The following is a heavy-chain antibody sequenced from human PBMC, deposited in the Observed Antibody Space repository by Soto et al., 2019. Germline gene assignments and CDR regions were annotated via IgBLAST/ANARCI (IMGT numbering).Heavy chain of an antibody. CDR2: ISGSGGST. Sequence: EVQLLESGGGLVQPGGSLRLSCAASGFTFSSYAMSWVRQAPGKGLEWVSAISGSGGSTYYADSVKGRFTISRDNSKNSLYLQMNSLRAEDTAVYYCAKGVVGYSYGFAYDAFDIWGQGTMVTVSS. J-gene: IGHJ3*02. D-gene: IGHD5-18*01. CDR1: GFTFSSYA. CDR3: AKGVVGYSYGFAYDAFDI. V-gene: IGHV3-23*01.